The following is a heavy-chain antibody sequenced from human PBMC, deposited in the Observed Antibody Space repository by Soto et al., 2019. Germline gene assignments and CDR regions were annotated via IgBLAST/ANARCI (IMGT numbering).Heavy chain of an antibody. J-gene: IGHJ3*02. Sequence: SETLSLTCTVSGGSISSGGYYWSWIRQHPGKGLEWIGYIYYSGSTYYNPSLKSRVTISVDTSKNQFSLKLSSVTAADTAVYYCARSSRVVVFTGSAFDIWGQGTMVTVSS. CDR2: IYYSGST. CDR3: ARSSRVVVFTGSAFDI. D-gene: IGHD3-22*01. V-gene: IGHV4-31*03. CDR1: GGSISSGGYY.